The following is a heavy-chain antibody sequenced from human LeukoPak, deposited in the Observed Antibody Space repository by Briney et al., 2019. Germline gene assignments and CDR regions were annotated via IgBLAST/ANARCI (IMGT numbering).Heavy chain of an antibody. Sequence: PGGSLRLSCAASGFTFSGSAMHWVRQASGKGLEWVGRIRSKANSYATAYAASVKGRFTISRDDSKNTAYLQMHSLKTEDTAVYYCTRLPMMAHTLDAFDIWGQGTMVTVSS. D-gene: IGHD3-22*01. CDR2: IRSKANSYAT. J-gene: IGHJ3*02. CDR3: TRLPMMAHTLDAFDI. V-gene: IGHV3-73*01. CDR1: GFTFSGSA.